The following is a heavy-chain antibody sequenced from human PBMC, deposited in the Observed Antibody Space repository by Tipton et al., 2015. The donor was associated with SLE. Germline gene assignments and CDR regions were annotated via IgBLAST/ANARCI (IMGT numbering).Heavy chain of an antibody. CDR2: VYYSGST. D-gene: IGHD6-19*01. J-gene: IGHJ4*02. Sequence: TLSLTCTVSGGSISSYYWSWIRQPPGKGLEWIGYVYYSGSTNYNPSLKSRVTISVDTSKSQFSLKLRSVTAADTAVYYCAGYDSGWFPFDCWGQGTLVTVSS. CDR1: GGSISSYY. V-gene: IGHV4-59*01. CDR3: AGYDSGWFPFDC.